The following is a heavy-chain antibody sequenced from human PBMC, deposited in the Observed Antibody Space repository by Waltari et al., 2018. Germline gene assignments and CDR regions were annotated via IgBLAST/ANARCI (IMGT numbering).Heavy chain of an antibody. Sequence: QVQLVQSGAEVKKPGASVKVSCKAYGYTFTSYGISWVRQAPEQGLEWMGWISAYNGNTNYAQKLQGRVTMTTDTSTSTAYMELRSLRSDDTAVYYCARARLNYMTTVTTPDYWGQGTLVTVSS. V-gene: IGHV1-18*01. D-gene: IGHD4-17*01. CDR1: GYTFTSYG. J-gene: IGHJ4*02. CDR2: ISAYNGNT. CDR3: ARARLNYMTTVTTPDY.